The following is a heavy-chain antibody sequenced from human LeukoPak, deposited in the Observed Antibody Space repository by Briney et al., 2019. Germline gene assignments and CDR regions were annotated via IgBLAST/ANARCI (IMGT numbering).Heavy chain of an antibody. V-gene: IGHV1-69*04. J-gene: IGHJ4*02. CDR1: GGTFSSYA. Sequence: GASVKVSCKASGGTFSSYAISWVRQAPGQGLEWMGRIIPILGIANYAQKFQGRVTITADKSTSTAYMELSSLRSEDTAVYYCARGDGPGPTEWIVAGGYYFDYWGQGTLVTVSS. CDR3: ARGDGPGPTEWIVAGGYYFDY. CDR2: IIPILGIA. D-gene: IGHD3-22*01.